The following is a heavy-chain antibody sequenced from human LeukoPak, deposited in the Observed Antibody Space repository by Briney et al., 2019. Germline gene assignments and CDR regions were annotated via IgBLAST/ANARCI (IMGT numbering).Heavy chain of an antibody. J-gene: IGHJ6*03. V-gene: IGHV3-7*01. CDR2: IKQDGSEK. Sequence: PGGSLRLSCAASGFTFSSYWMSWVRQAPGKGLEWVANIKQDGSEKYYVDSVKGRFTISRDNAKNSLYLQMNSLRAEDTAVYYCARETPRLPYYMDVWGKGTTVTVSS. CDR1: GFTFSSYW. CDR3: ARETPRLPYYMDV.